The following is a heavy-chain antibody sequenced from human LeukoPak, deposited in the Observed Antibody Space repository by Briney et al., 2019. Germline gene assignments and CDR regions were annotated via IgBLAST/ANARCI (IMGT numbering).Heavy chain of an antibody. V-gene: IGHV4-4*08. CDR2: VYNSDYT. CDR1: SGSISGYY. J-gene: IGHJ4*02. D-gene: IGHD3-3*02. CDR3: ARNLGSSFSYLFDY. Sequence: PSETLSLTCSVSSGSISGYYWSWIRQPPGKGLEWIGYVYNSDYTKYKPSLQGRVSIFFDTSKSRFSLTLTSVTAADTAVYYCARNLGSSFSYLFDYWGQGTLVTVSS.